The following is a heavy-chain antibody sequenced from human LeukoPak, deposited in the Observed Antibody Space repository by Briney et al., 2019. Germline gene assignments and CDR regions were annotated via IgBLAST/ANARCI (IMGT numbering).Heavy chain of an antibody. CDR2: ISGSGGST. V-gene: IGHV3-23*01. CDR3: ARVHSSSWYSRY. CDR1: GFTFDDYA. Sequence: GGSLRLSCAASGFTFDDYAMHWVRQAPGKGLEWVLAISGSGGSTYYADSVKGRFTISRDNAKNSLYLQMNSLRAEDTAVYYCARVHSSSWYSRYWGQGTLVTVSS. D-gene: IGHD6-13*01. J-gene: IGHJ4*02.